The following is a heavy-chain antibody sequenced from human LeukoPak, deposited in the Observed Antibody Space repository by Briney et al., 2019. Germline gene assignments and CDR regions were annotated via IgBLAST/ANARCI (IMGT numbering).Heavy chain of an antibody. CDR1: GFTFSDYY. V-gene: IGHV3-11*04. CDR2: ISSSGSAI. CDR3: ARDPKTIYYYDSSGPRYAFDI. D-gene: IGHD3-22*01. J-gene: IGHJ3*02. Sequence: GGSLRPSCAASGFTFSDYYMSWIRQAPGKGLEWVSYISSSGSAIYYADSVKGRFTISRDNAKNSLYLQMNSLRAEDTAVYYCARDPKTIYYYDSSGPRYAFDIWGQGTMVTVSS.